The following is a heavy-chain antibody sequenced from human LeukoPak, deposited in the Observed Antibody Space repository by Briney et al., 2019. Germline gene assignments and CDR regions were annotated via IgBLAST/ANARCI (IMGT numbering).Heavy chain of an antibody. CDR1: GFTFSSYG. CDR3: AKDIGREYYDSSGYPFDY. V-gene: IGHV3-30*18. J-gene: IGHJ4*02. Sequence: PGGSLRLSCAASGFTFSSYGMHWVRQAPGKGLEWVAVISYDGSNKYYADSVKGRFTISRDNAKNSLYLQMNSLRAEDTALYYCAKDIGREYYDSSGYPFDYWGQGTLVTVSS. D-gene: IGHD3-22*01. CDR2: ISYDGSNK.